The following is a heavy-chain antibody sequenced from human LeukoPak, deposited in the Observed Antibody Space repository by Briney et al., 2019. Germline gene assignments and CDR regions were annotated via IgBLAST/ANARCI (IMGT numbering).Heavy chain of an antibody. CDR3: ARDLGCSRTSCYYASDY. D-gene: IGHD2-2*01. J-gene: IGHJ4*02. CDR1: GYTFTDSY. V-gene: IGHV1-2*02. CDR2: INPDSGGT. Sequence: GASVTVSCKASGYTFTDSYIHWVRQAPGQRLEWMGWINPDSGGTNYAQKFQGRVTVTRDTSISTAYMELSRLRSDDTAVYYCARDLGCSRTSCYYASDYWGQGTLLTVSS.